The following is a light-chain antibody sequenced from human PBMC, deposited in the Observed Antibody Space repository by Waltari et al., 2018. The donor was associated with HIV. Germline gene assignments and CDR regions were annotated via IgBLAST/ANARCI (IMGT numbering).Light chain of an antibody. Sequence: DSLMTQSPSTLSASVGDRVTSPCRASLRSTRSLAWYQQKPGKAPKLLIYKTSSLESGVPLRFSGTGSGTEFNLTINSLQPDDVATYFCKQYNYYPRTFGQGTKVELK. CDR2: KTS. CDR1: LRSTRS. J-gene: IGKJ1*01. CDR3: KQYNYYPRT. V-gene: IGKV1-5*03.